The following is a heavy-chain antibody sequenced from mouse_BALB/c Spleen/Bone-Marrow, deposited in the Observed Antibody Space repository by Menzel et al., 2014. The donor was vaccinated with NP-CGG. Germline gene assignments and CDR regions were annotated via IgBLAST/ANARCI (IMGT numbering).Heavy chain of an antibody. V-gene: IGHV5-9-4*01. CDR3: AREGLRRRAAMDY. Sequence: EVQLVESGGGLVKPGGSLKPSCAASGFTFSSYAMSWVRQSPEKRLEWVAEISSGGSYTYYPDTMTGRFTISRDNAKNTLYLEMSSLRSEDTAMYYCAREGLRRRAAMDYWGQGTSVTVSS. J-gene: IGHJ4*01. D-gene: IGHD2-4*01. CDR2: ISSGGSYT. CDR1: GFTFSSYA.